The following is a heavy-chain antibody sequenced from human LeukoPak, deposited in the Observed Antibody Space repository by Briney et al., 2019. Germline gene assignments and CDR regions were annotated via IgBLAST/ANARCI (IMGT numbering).Heavy chain of an antibody. Sequence: ASVKVSCKASGYTFTSYGISWVRQAPGQGLEWMGWISAYNGNTNYAQKLQGRVTMTTDTSTSTAYMELRSLRSDDTAVYYCARFSAWELDREEAFDIWGQGTMVTVSS. CDR1: GYTFTSYG. V-gene: IGHV1-18*01. D-gene: IGHD1-26*01. J-gene: IGHJ3*02. CDR3: ARFSAWELDREEAFDI. CDR2: ISAYNGNT.